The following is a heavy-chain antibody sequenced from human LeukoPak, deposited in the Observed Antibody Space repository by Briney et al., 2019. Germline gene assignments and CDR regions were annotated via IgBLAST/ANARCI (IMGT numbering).Heavy chain of an antibody. CDR1: GFTFGTYA. V-gene: IGHV3-23*01. Sequence: GGSLRPSCAASGFTFGTYAMSWGPQAPGKGPEWVATIRVSGGSTYYADSVKGRFTTSRDNSKTTLYLQMNSLRAEDAAVYHCARRGYCSGGSCYPLGHYFDSWGQRTHLTLSS. J-gene: IGHJ4*02. D-gene: IGHD2-15*01. CDR3: ARRGYCSGGSCYPLGHYFDS. CDR2: IRVSGGST.